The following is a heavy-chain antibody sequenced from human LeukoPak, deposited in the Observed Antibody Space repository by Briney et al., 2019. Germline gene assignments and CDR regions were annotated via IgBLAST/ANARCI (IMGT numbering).Heavy chain of an antibody. V-gene: IGHV3-23*01. Sequence: GGSLRLSCVASGFSFSGYVMNWVRQAPGTGLEWVSAISGNGGSTYYADSVKGRFTISRDNSKNTLSLQMNSLRAEDTAAYYCAKGIELWLMYFDHWGQGTLVTASS. D-gene: IGHD5-18*01. CDR2: ISGNGGST. CDR3: AKGIELWLMYFDH. J-gene: IGHJ4*02. CDR1: GFSFSGYV.